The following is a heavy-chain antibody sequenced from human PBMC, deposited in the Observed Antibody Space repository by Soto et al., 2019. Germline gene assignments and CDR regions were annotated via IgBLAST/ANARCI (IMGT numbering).Heavy chain of an antibody. J-gene: IGHJ4*02. D-gene: IGHD5-18*01. V-gene: IGHV4-59*08. CDR1: GGSISSYY. Sequence: PSETLSLTCTVSGGSISSYYWSWIRQPPGEGLELIGYIYYSGSTNYNPSLKSRVTISVDTSKNQFSLKLSSVTAADTAVYYCARLVERGYSYGSNFDYWGQGTLVTVSS. CDR2: IYYSGST. CDR3: ARLVERGYSYGSNFDY.